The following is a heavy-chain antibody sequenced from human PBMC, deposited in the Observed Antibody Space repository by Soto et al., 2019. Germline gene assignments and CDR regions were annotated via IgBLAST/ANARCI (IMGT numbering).Heavy chain of an antibody. V-gene: IGHV1-18*01. J-gene: IGHJ4*02. CDR3: ASPLEFQSSSWYYFDY. Sequence: QVQLVQSGAEVKKPGASVKVSCKASGYTFTSYGISWVRQAPGQGLEWMGWISAYNGNTNYAQKLQGRVTMTTATSTSTAYRELRSLRPDDTAVYYCASPLEFQSSSWYYFDYWGQGTLVTVSS. CDR2: ISAYNGNT. CDR1: GYTFTSYG. D-gene: IGHD6-13*01.